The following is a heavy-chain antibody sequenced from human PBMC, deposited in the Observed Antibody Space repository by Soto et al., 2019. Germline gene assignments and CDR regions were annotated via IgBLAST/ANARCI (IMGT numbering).Heavy chain of an antibody. Sequence: ASVKVSCKASGGTFSSYAISWVRQAPGQGLEWMGGIIPIFGTANYAQKFQGRVAITADESTSTAYMELSSLRSEETAVYYCARAGAVRDGYNFSYYYYGMDVWGQGTTVTVSS. CDR2: IIPIFGTA. CDR3: ARAGAVRDGYNFSYYYYGMDV. CDR1: GGTFSSYA. V-gene: IGHV1-69*13. J-gene: IGHJ6*02. D-gene: IGHD5-12*01.